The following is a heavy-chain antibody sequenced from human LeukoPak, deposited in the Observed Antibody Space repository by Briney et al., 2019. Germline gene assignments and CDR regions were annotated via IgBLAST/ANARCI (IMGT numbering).Heavy chain of an antibody. D-gene: IGHD1-14*01. CDR3: ASPLAAPQPN. CDR2: IYSGGST. J-gene: IGHJ4*02. CDR1: GFTVSSNY. V-gene: IGHV3-53*01. Sequence: PGGSLRLSCAASGFTVSSNYMSWVRQAPGKELEWVSVIYSGGSTYYADSVKGRFTISRDNSKNTLYLQMNSLRAEDTAVYYCASPLAAPQPNWGQGTLVTVSS.